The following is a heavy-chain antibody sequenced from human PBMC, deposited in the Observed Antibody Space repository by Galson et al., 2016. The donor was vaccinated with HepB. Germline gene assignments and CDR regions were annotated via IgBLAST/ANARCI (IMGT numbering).Heavy chain of an antibody. D-gene: IGHD2/OR15-2a*01. V-gene: IGHV3-43*01. J-gene: IGHJ6*02. CDR2: ISWDGGGT. Sequence: SLRLSCAASGFTFDDYTMHWVRQAPGKGLEWVSLISWDGGGTYYADSVKGRFTISRDNSKNCLYLQLNSLKIEDTAFYYCAKDTQMEYCYSGSGYYDNGMDVWGQGTTVTVS. CDR1: GFTFDDYT. CDR3: AKDTQMEYCYSGSGYYDNGMDV.